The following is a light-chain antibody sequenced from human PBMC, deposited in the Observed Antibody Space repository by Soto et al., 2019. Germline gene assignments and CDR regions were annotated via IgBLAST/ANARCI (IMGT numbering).Light chain of an antibody. V-gene: IGKV3-20*01. CDR3: QHYGTSPWT. Sequence: EIVLTQSPGTLSLSPGERATLSCRASQSVSNNYLAWYQHKPGQAPRLLIYDASGRATGIPDRFSGSGSGTDFTLTIGRLEPEDFAVYYCQHYGTSPWTVGQGTKVDIK. J-gene: IGKJ1*01. CDR2: DAS. CDR1: QSVSNNY.